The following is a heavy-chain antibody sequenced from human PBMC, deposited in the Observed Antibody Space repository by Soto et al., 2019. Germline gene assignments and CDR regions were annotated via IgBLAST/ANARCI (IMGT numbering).Heavy chain of an antibody. J-gene: IGHJ4*02. Sequence: PSETLSPTCAVYGGSFSGYYWGWIRQPPGKGLEGIGEINHSGSTNYNPSLKSRVTISVDTSKNQFSLKLSSVTAADTAVHYCARAAVLGKREYCSSTSCSQTPVLYFDYWGQGTLVTVSS. CDR1: GGSFSGYY. CDR2: INHSGST. V-gene: IGHV4-34*01. CDR3: ARAAVLGKREYCSSTSCSQTPVLYFDY. D-gene: IGHD2-2*01.